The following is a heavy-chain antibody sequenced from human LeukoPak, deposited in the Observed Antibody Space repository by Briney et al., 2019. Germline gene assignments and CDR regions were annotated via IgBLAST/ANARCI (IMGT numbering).Heavy chain of an antibody. CDR2: VHQSGAT. D-gene: IGHD6-19*01. V-gene: IGHV4-38-2*02. Sequence: SETLSLTCNVSGYSISSGYYWGWIRQPPGKGLEWTATVHQSGATYYNPSLKSRVIISVDTSNNRFSLKLSSVTAADTAVYYCARSAGYSSGWYELPDYYYYMDVWGKGTTVTVSS. J-gene: IGHJ6*03. CDR1: GYSISSGYY. CDR3: ARSAGYSSGWYELPDYYYYMDV.